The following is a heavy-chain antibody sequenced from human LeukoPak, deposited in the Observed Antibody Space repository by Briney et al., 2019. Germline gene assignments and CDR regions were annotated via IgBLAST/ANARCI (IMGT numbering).Heavy chain of an antibody. D-gene: IGHD2-2*01. Sequence: SETLSLTCAVYGGSFSGYYWSWIRQPPGKGLEWIGEINHSGSTNYNPSLKSRVTISVDTSKNQFSLKLSSVTAADTAVYYCARIFTEYRPATDYFDYWGQGTLVTVSS. J-gene: IGHJ4*02. CDR2: INHSGST. CDR3: ARIFTEYRPATDYFDY. CDR1: GGSFSGYY. V-gene: IGHV4-34*01.